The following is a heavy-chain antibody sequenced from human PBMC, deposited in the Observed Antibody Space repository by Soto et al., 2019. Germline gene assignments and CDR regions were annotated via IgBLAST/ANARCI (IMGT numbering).Heavy chain of an antibody. J-gene: IGHJ4*02. CDR2: ISCCGGST. CDR3: AKADGEQWLLPHLDK. V-gene: IGHV3-23*01. D-gene: IGHD6-19*01. Sequence: VGSQRHSCVASGFTFKKFAMSWVRQAPGEGLEWVSGISCCGGSTSYADSVKGRFSIARDDSTNTLSLQMNNLRVEDTAQYYCAKADGEQWLLPHLDKWGQGTLVT. CDR1: GFTFKKFA.